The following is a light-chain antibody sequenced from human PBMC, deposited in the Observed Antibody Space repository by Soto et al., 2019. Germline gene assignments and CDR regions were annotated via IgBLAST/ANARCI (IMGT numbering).Light chain of an antibody. CDR3: AAWDDTLSRPV. CDR2: MTT. CDR1: TSNVGGHF. V-gene: IGLV1-47*01. J-gene: IGLJ3*02. Sequence: QSVLTQPPSASGTPGQGVSISCSGSTSNVGGHFVYWYQQFPGTAPKLVIFMTTRRPSGVPDRFSASMSATSASLAISGLRSEDEAYYYCAAWDDTLSRPVFGGGTKLTVL.